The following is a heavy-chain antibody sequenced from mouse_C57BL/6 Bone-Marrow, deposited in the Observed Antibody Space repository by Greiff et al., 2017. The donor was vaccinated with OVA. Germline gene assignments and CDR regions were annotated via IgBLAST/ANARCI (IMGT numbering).Heavy chain of an antibody. CDR2: ISSGGSYT. V-gene: IGHV5-6*02. Sequence: DVKLVESGGDLVKPGGSLKLSCAASGFTFSSYGMSWVRQTPDKRLEWVATISSGGSYTYYPDSVKGRFTISRDNAKNTLYLQMSSLKSEDTAMYYCARHTTTVVAPNAMDYWGQGTSVTVSS. J-gene: IGHJ4*01. D-gene: IGHD1-1*01. CDR3: ARHTTTVVAPNAMDY. CDR1: GFTFSSYG.